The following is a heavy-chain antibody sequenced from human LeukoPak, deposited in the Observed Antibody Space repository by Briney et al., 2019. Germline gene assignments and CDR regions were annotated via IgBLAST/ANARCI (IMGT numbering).Heavy chain of an antibody. CDR2: IYYSGST. CDR3: ARRGGRIFDY. J-gene: IGHJ4*02. Sequence: SETLSLTCTVSGGSISSYYWSWIRQPPGKGLEWIGYIYYSGSTNYNPSLKSRVTISVDTSKNQSSLKLSSVTAADTAVYYCARRGGRIFDYWGQGTLVTVSS. V-gene: IGHV4-59*01. D-gene: IGHD2-15*01. CDR1: GGSISSYY.